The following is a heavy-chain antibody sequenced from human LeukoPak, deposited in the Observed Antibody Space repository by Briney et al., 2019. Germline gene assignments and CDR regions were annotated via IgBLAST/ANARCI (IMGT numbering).Heavy chain of an antibody. V-gene: IGHV3-7*01. J-gene: IGHJ4*02. Sequence: GGSLRLSCTASGFTFSDCDMNWVRQAPGKGLEWVANIKRDGSEKHYVDSVKGRFTISRDNAKSSLFLQMNSLRAEDTAVYYCEGSAGYWGQGTLVTVSS. CDR2: IKRDGSEK. CDR3: EGSAGY. CDR1: GFTFSDCD.